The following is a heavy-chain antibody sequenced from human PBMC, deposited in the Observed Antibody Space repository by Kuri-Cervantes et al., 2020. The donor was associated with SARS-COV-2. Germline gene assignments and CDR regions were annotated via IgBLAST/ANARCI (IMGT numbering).Heavy chain of an antibody. V-gene: IGHV4-59*01. CDR2: IYYSGST. CDR1: GGSISSYY. D-gene: IGHD7-27*01. J-gene: IGHJ4*02. Sequence: SETLSLICTVSGGSISSYYWSWIRQPPGKGLEWIGYIYYSGSTNYNPSLKSRVTISVDTSKNQFSLKLSSVTAADTAVYYCARKSNWAAFFDYWGQGTLVTVSS. CDR3: ARKSNWAAFFDY.